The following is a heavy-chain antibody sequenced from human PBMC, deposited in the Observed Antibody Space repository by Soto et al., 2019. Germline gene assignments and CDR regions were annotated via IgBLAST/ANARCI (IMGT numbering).Heavy chain of an antibody. D-gene: IGHD2-2*01. CDR1: GFTVSNTY. Sequence: GGSLRLSCAASGFTVSNTYMTWVRQPPGKGLECVSVIYTAGGTNYADSVKGRFIISRDNSKNTLYLQMNRLRAEDTAVYYCARALPVAKGGFDTWGQGTLVKVSS. V-gene: IGHV3-53*01. CDR2: IYTAGGT. J-gene: IGHJ5*02. CDR3: ARALPVAKGGFDT.